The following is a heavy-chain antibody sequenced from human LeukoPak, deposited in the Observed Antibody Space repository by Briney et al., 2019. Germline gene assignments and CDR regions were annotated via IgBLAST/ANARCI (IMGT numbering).Heavy chain of an antibody. CDR2: IRYDGSNK. J-gene: IGHJ4*02. D-gene: IGHD3-22*01. Sequence: GGSLRLSCAASGFTFISYGMHWVRQAPGKGLEWVAFIRYDGSNKYYADSVKGRFTISRDNSKNTLYLQMNSLRAEDTAVYYCAKDQLTYYFDSSGYYPLAYWGQGTLVTVSS. CDR3: AKDQLTYYFDSSGYYPLAY. CDR1: GFTFISYG. V-gene: IGHV3-30*02.